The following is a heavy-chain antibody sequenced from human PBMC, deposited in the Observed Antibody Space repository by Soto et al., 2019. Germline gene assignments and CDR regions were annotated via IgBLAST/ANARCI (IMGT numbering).Heavy chain of an antibody. Sequence: QVQLVQSGAEVKKPGSSVKVSCKASGGTFSSYAISWVRQAPGQGLEWMGGIIPIFGTANYAQKFQGSVTITADESTSTADMELSSLKSEDTAVYYCARVRNYRYFDLNCFDPWGQGTLVTVSS. D-gene: IGHD3-9*01. V-gene: IGHV1-69*01. J-gene: IGHJ5*02. CDR3: ARVRNYRYFDLNCFDP. CDR1: GGTFSSYA. CDR2: IIPIFGTA.